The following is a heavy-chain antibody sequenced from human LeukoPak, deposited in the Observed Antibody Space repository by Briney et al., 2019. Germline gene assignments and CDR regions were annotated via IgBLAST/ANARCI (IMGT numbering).Heavy chain of an antibody. J-gene: IGHJ4*02. CDR3: ARVRHGQPFDY. V-gene: IGHV4-59*01. D-gene: IGHD6-13*01. CDR1: SGSISSYY. Sequence: TSETLSLTCTVSSGSISSYYWSWIRQPPGKGLEWIGYIYYSGSTNYNPSLKSRVTISVDTSKNQFSLKLSSVTAADTAVYYCARVRHGQPFDYWGQGTLVTVSS. CDR2: IYYSGST.